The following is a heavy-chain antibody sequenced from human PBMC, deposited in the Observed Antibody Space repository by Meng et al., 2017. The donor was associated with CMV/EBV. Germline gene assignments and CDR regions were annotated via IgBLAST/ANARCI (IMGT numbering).Heavy chain of an antibody. V-gene: IGHV1-2*02. Sequence: ASVKVSCKASVYTFTGYYMHWVRQAPGQGLEWMGWINPNSGGTNYAQKFQGRVTMTRDTSISTAYMELSRLRSDDTAVYYCARRYCSSTSCQRYFDYWGQGTLVTVSS. J-gene: IGHJ4*02. D-gene: IGHD2-2*01. CDR3: ARRYCSSTSCQRYFDY. CDR1: VYTFTGYY. CDR2: INPNSGGT.